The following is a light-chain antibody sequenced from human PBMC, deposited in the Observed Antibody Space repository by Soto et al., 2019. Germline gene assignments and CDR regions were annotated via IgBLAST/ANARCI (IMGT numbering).Light chain of an antibody. Sequence: EIVLTQSPGTLSLSPGERATLSCRASPSVSSSYLAWYQQKPGQAPRLLIYGASSRATGIPDRFNGSGSGTDFPITISRLEPDDFAVYYCQQYGSSPIFGQGTRLEIK. CDR3: QQYGSSPI. V-gene: IGKV3-20*01. CDR1: PSVSSSY. CDR2: GAS. J-gene: IGKJ5*01.